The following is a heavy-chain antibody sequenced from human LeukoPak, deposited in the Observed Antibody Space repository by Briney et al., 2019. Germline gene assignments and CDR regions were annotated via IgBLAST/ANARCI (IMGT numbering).Heavy chain of an antibody. CDR1: GFTFSNYG. CDR2: ISYDGSNK. CDR3: ARDYSNKGGWFDP. V-gene: IGHV3-30*19. Sequence: GGSLRLSCAASGFTFSNYGMHWVRQAPGKGLEWVAVISYDGSNKYYADSVKGRFTISRDNSKNTLYLQMNSLRAEDTAVYYCARDYSNKGGWFDPWGQGTLVTVSS. J-gene: IGHJ5*02. D-gene: IGHD4-11*01.